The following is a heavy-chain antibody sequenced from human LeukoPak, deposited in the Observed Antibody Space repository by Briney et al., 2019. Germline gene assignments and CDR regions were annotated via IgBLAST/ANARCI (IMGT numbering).Heavy chain of an antibody. CDR1: GLPFSTHG. J-gene: IGHJ5*01. V-gene: IGHV3-23*01. CDR3: ANHRSAFEF. CDR2: ISGSATGHIT. Sequence: PGGSLRLSCAASGLPFSTHGMSWVRQSPGKGLEWVSAISGSATGHITNYADSVKGRFTISRDNDKNTLYLQMNSLRVEDTAVYYCANHRSAFEFWGHGTLVTVSS.